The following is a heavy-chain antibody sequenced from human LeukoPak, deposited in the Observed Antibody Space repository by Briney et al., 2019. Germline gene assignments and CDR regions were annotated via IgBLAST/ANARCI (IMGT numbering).Heavy chain of an antibody. CDR2: MNPNSGST. J-gene: IGHJ4*02. CDR1: GYTFSSYD. Sequence: GASVKVSCKASGYTFSSYDINWVRQATGQGLERTAWMNPNSGSTGYTQKFQGRVTFTRNASISTAYMELSSLRSDDTAVYYCARGPLTSGARYFDYWGQGTLVTVSS. CDR3: ARGPLTSGARYFDY. V-gene: IGHV1-8*03. D-gene: IGHD6-19*01.